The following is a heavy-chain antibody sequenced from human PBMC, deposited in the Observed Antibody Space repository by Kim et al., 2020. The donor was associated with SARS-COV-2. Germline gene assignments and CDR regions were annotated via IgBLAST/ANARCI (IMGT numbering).Heavy chain of an antibody. D-gene: IGHD2-2*01. CDR1: GYTFTSYY. Sequence: ASVKVSCKASGYTFTSYYMHWVRQAPGQGLEWMGIINPSGGSTSYAQKFQGRVTMTRDTSTSTVYMELSSLRSEDTAVYYCARAPSLYCSSTSCYPGGYWGQGPLVTVAS. CDR2: INPSGGST. J-gene: IGHJ4*02. CDR3: ARAPSLYCSSTSCYPGGY. V-gene: IGHV1-46*01.